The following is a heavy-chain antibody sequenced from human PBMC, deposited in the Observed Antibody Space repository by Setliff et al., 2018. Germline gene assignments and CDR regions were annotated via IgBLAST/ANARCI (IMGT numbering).Heavy chain of an antibody. CDR2: ISPDGTTT. V-gene: IGHV3-74*01. CDR1: GFTFRKYW. D-gene: IGHD7-27*01. CDR3: ASIDWGENFYNTDV. J-gene: IGHJ6*03. Sequence: SCKASGFTFRKYWMYWVRQVPGKGLVWVSRISPDGTTTNYADSVKGRFTISRDNAKNTLYLQMNSLRGEDTAVYFCASIDWGENFYNTDVWGKGTTVTVSS.